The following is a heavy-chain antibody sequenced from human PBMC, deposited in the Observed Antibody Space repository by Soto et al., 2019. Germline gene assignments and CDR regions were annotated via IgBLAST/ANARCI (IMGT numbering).Heavy chain of an antibody. CDR1: GCSISSGHYY. V-gene: IGHV4-30-4*01. J-gene: IGHJ4*02. D-gene: IGHD2-2*01. CDR3: ARYQKGPFDY. CDR2: IYYTGNT. Sequence: PSETLSLTCTVSGCSISSGHYYWSWIRQPPGKGLEWIGYIYYTGNTYYNPSLKSRLTISVDTSKNQFSLKLTSVTAADTAVYFCARYQKGPFDYWGQGTLVTSPQ.